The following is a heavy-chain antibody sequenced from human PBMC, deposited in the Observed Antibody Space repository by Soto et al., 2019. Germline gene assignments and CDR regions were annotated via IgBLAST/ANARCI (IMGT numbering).Heavy chain of an antibody. V-gene: IGHV3-33*01. J-gene: IGHJ6*02. CDR2: IWYDGSNK. Sequence: GGSLRLSCAASGFTFSSYGMHWVRQAPGKGLEWVAVIWYDGSNKYCADSVKGRFTISRDNSKNTLYLQMNSLRAEDTAVYYCARDTDYYGMDVWGQGTTVTVSS. D-gene: IGHD4-4*01. CDR1: GFTFSSYG. CDR3: ARDTDYYGMDV.